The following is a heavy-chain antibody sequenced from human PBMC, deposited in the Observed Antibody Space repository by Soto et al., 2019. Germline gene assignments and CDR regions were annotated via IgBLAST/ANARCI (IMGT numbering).Heavy chain of an antibody. CDR3: ARGRGYYYDSSGWYYYGMDV. V-gene: IGHV1-18*01. CDR1: GYTFTSYG. J-gene: IGHJ6*02. D-gene: IGHD3-22*01. Sequence: ASVKVSCKASGYTFTSYGISWVRQAPGQGLEWMGWISAYNGNTNYAQKLQGRVTMTTDTSTSTAYMELRSLGSDDTAVYYCARGRGYYYDSSGWYYYGMDVWGQGTTVTVSS. CDR2: ISAYNGNT.